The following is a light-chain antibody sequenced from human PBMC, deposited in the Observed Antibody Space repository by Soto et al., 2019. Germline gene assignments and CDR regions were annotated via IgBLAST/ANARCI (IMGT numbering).Light chain of an antibody. CDR2: GAS. CDR1: QSVSSY. J-gene: IGKJ1*01. Sequence: EIVLRQSLATLSLSPGARETLSGRASQSVSSYLAWYPQKPGQAPRLLIYGASSRATGIPDRFSGSGSGTEFTLTISSLQSEDFAVYHCQQYNKWPGTVGQGTKVDIK. V-gene: IGKV3D-15*01. CDR3: QQYNKWPGT.